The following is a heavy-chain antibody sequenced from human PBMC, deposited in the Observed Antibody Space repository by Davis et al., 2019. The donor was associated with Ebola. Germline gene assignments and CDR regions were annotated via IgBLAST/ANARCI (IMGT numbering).Heavy chain of an antibody. CDR3: ASGTTVTTGFDN. CDR2: INPDTGGA. D-gene: IGHD4-17*01. J-gene: IGHJ4*02. V-gene: IGHV1-2*06. CDR1: GYTFSNYG. Sequence: ASVKVSCKASGYTFSNYGINWVRQAPGQGLEWMGRINPDTGGAYFVPKFQGRVTMTRDKSISTAYMELSRLTSDDTAVYYCASGTTVTTGFDNWGQGTLVTVSS.